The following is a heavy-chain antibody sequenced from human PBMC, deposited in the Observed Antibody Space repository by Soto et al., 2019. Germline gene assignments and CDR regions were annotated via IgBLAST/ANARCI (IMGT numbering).Heavy chain of an antibody. CDR3: VRPLPSGQTHARDV. CDR2: IYNDGKT. Sequence: GGSLRLSCVASGLPVAGSYMAWVRQAPGKGLEWASVIYNDGKTYYSQSVEGRFTISRDTSKNTLYLQMDRLRDEDTAVYYCVRPLPSGQTHARDVWGQGTTVTVSS. V-gene: IGHV3-53*01. J-gene: IGHJ6*02. CDR1: GLPVAGSY. D-gene: IGHD3-10*01.